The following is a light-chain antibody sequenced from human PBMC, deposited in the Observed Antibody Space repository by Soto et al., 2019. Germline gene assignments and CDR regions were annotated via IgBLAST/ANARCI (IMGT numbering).Light chain of an antibody. CDR3: QQRSNGLWT. CDR2: DTS. CDR1: QGVVSY. V-gene: IGKV3-11*01. Sequence: EVLLTQSPATLSLSPGQRATLSCRATQGVVSYLTWYQQKPGQAPRLLIYDTSTRATGIPARFSGSGSVTDFTLTISRLEPEDFAVYYCQQRSNGLWTFGQGTKV. J-gene: IGKJ1*01.